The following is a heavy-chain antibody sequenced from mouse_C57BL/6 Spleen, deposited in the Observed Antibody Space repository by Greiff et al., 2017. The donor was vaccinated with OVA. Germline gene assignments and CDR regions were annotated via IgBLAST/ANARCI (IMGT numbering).Heavy chain of an antibody. Sequence: EVQLQQSGAELVRPGASVKLTCTASGFNIKDDYMHWVKQRPEQGLEWIGWIDPENGDTEYASKFQGKATITADTSSNTAYLQLSSLTSEDTAVYYCTPDSRGAMDYWGQGTSVTVSS. CDR3: TPDSRGAMDY. D-gene: IGHD3-2*01. CDR2: IDPENGDT. J-gene: IGHJ4*01. V-gene: IGHV14-4*01. CDR1: GFNIKDDY.